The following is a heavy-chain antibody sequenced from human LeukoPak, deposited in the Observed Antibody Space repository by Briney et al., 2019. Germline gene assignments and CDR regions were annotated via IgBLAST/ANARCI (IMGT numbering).Heavy chain of an antibody. Sequence: VSVKVSCKASGYTFTSYGISWVRQAPGQGLEWMGWISAYNGNTNYAQKLQGRVTMTTDESTSTAYMELSSLRSEDTAVYYCARYSSSSGLFDYWGQGTLVTVSS. CDR3: ARYSSSSGLFDY. J-gene: IGHJ4*02. CDR1: GYTFTSYG. D-gene: IGHD6-13*01. V-gene: IGHV1-18*01. CDR2: ISAYNGNT.